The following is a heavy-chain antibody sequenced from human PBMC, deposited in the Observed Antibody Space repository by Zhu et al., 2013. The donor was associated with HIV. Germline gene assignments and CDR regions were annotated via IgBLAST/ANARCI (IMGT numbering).Heavy chain of an antibody. CDR1: GGTLNRDA. D-gene: IGHD6-6*01. J-gene: IGHJ4*02. CDR2: IIPMFRIR. V-gene: IGHV1-69*01. Sequence: QLVQSGAEVKKPGSSVRVCCKASGGTLNRDAIRCVRQAPGQGLEWMGGIIPMFRIRNCAQKFQGTVTTTADESTRTAYMELSSLRSEDRAVYYCARGDVLSSISAPFVWGRGTLVTVSS. CDR3: ARGDVLSSISAPFV.